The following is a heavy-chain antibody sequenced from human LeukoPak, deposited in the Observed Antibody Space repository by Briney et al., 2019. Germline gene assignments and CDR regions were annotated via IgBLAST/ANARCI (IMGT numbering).Heavy chain of an antibody. Sequence: GGSLRLSCEASGFNSNVYAMSWVRQAPGKGPEWVSAISGSGATTYYADSVKGRLTISRDNSKNTVFLQMNSLRAEDTAIYYCSGGVNSLHLDFDYWGQGTLVTVSS. CDR2: ISGSGATT. CDR3: SGGVNSLHLDFDY. CDR1: GFNSNVYA. V-gene: IGHV3-23*01. D-gene: IGHD4-23*01. J-gene: IGHJ4*02.